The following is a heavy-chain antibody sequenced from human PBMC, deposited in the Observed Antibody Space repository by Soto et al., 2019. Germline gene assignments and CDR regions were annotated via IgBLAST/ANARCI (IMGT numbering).Heavy chain of an antibody. Sequence: ETLSRTCSVSGGSISSSNWWSWVRQPPGKGLEWIGEIYHSGSTNYNPSLKSRVTISVDKSKNQFSLKLSSVTAADTAVYYCARASTGYSNWFDPWGQGTLVTVYS. CDR1: GGSISSSNW. D-gene: IGHD3-9*01. V-gene: IGHV4-4*02. J-gene: IGHJ5*02. CDR3: ARASTGYSNWFDP. CDR2: IYHSGST.